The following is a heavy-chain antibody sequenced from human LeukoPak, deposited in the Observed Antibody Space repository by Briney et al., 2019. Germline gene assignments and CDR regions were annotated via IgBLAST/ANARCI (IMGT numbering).Heavy chain of an antibody. V-gene: IGHV4-34*01. J-gene: IGHJ6*03. CDR1: GGSFSGYY. CDR3: ARELAARFRNDYYYRVV. D-gene: IGHD6-6*01. CDR2: INHSGST. Sequence: SETLSLPCAVHGGSFSGYYWSWIRQPPGKGLDWIGEINHSGSTNYNPSLKSRVTISVDTSKNQFSLTLSSVTDADTAVYYCARELAARFRNDYYYRVVWGKGTTVTVSS.